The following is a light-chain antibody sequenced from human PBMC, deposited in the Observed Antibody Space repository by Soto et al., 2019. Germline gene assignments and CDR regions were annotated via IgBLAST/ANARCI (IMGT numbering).Light chain of an antibody. V-gene: IGLV2-23*02. Sequence: QSVLTQPASVSGAPGQSITISFTGTSSDVGSYNLVSLDQKPPGKAPKLMIYEVSKRAPGGFNRFSVSKSGNTASLTISGLQAEDEADYYCCSYAGSSTFFYVFGTGTKVTVL. J-gene: IGLJ1*01. CDR1: SSDVGSYNL. CDR2: EVS. CDR3: CSYAGSSTFFYV.